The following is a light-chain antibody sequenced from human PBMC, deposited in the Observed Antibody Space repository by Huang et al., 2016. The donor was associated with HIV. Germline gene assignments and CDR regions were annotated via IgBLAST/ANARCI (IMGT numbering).Light chain of an antibody. Sequence: VIWMTQSPSLLSASTGDRVTISCRMSQGIGSYLAWYQQIPGKAPELRIYASSTLQSGVPSRFSGSGSGTDFTLTISCLQSEDFATYYCQQYYSFPQTFGQGTKVEIK. CDR3: QQYYSFPQT. J-gene: IGKJ1*01. CDR1: QGIGSY. CDR2: ASS. V-gene: IGKV1D-8*01.